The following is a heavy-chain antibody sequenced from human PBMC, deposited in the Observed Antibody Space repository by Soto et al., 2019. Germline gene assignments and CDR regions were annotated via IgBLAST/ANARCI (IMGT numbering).Heavy chain of an antibody. D-gene: IGHD6-13*01. CDR3: ARLAASGRGWDV. J-gene: IGHJ6*02. CDR1: GFTFSSYW. CDR2: IKQDGSEE. Sequence: EVQLVESGGGLVQPGGSLRLSCVDSGFTFSSYWMSWVRQAPVKGLEWVGNIKQDGSEENYADSVKGRFTISRDNDKNSMYLQMNSLRVEDTAVYYCARLAASGRGWDVWGQGTTVVVSS. V-gene: IGHV3-7*01.